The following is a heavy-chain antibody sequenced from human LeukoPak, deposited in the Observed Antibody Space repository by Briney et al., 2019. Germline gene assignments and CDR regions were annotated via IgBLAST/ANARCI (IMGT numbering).Heavy chain of an antibody. CDR1: GFTFSYYS. D-gene: IGHD3-10*01. CDR2: ISDSSDTM. J-gene: IGHJ4*02. Sequence: GGSLRLSCAASGFTFSYYSMNWVRQAPGKGLEWVSYISDSSDTMYYADSVKGRFTISRDNAKNSLYLQMNSLRAEDTAVYYCVRDPFGELFSDYWGQGTLVTVSS. CDR3: VRDPFGELFSDY. V-gene: IGHV3-48*04.